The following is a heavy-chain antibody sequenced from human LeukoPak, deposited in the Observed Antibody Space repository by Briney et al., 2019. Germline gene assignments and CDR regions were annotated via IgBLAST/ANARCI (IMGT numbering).Heavy chain of an antibody. CDR2: INPNSGGT. D-gene: IGHD3-22*01. CDR1: GYTFTGYY. V-gene: IGHV1-2*02. CDR3: ARNYYDSSGYYYVYNY. J-gene: IGHJ4*02. Sequence: ASVKVSCKASGYTFTGYYMHWVRQAPGQRLEWMGWINPNSGGTNYAQKFQGRVTMTRDTSISTAYMELSRLRSDDTAVYYCARNYYDSSGYYYVYNYWGQGTLVTVSS.